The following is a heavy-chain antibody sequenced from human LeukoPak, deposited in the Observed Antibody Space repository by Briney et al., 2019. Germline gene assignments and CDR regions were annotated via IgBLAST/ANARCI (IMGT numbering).Heavy chain of an antibody. Sequence: GGSLRLSCAASGFTFSNFWMHWVRQAPGKGLVWVSRIHSDGSSTSYADSVKGRFTISRDNAKNTLYLQMNSLRAEDMALYYCAKDMDYYGSGSYFFGGAFDIWGQGTMVTVSS. CDR2: IHSDGSST. CDR3: AKDMDYYGSGSYFFGGAFDI. J-gene: IGHJ3*02. CDR1: GFTFSNFW. D-gene: IGHD3-10*01. V-gene: IGHV3-74*01.